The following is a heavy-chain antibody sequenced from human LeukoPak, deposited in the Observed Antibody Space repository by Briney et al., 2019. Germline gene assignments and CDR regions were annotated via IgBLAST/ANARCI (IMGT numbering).Heavy chain of an antibody. CDR2: INHSGST. CDR3: ARHRGVRYFDWLLTEYYFDY. D-gene: IGHD3-9*01. CDR1: GYSISSHYY. J-gene: IGHJ4*02. V-gene: IGHV4-38-2*02. Sequence: SETLSLTCTVSGYSISSHYYWGWIRQPPGKGLEWIGEINHSGSTNYNPSLKSRVTISVDTSKNQFSLKLSSVTAADTAVYYCARHRGVRYFDWLLTEYYFDYWGQGTLVTVSS.